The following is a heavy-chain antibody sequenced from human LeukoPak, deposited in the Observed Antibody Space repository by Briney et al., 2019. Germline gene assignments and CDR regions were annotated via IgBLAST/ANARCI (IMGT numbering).Heavy chain of an antibody. CDR2: IYYSGST. D-gene: IGHD2-2*03. V-gene: IGHV4-39*01. CDR3: ARHGYCSSTSCPGDAFDI. CDR1: GGSISSSSYY. Sequence: PSETLSLTCTVSGGSISSSSYYWGWIRQPPGKGLEWIGSIYYSGSTYYNPSLKSRVTISVDTSKNQFSLQLSSVTAADTAVYYCARHGYCSSTSCPGDAFDIWGQGTMVTVSS. J-gene: IGHJ3*02.